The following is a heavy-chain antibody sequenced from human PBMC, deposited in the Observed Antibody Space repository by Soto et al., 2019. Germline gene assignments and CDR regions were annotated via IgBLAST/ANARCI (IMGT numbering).Heavy chain of an antibody. J-gene: IGHJ5*02. CDR2: IVPMFGTA. D-gene: IGHD3-3*01. CDR3: ARDGDPGYSFWSGPLGGGRFDP. CDR1: GGTFGNTA. V-gene: IGHV1-69*12. Sequence: QVQLVQSGAEVKEPGSSANVSCKTSGGTFGNTAVTWVRQAPGQGLEWIGGIVPMFGTANYAQKFQGRVTITADESTSTAYMELSSLRSDDTAVYYCARDGDPGYSFWSGPLGGGRFDPWGQGTLVTVSS.